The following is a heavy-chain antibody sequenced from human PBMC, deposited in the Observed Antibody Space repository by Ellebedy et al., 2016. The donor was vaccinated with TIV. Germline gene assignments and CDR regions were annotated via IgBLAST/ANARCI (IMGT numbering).Heavy chain of an antibody. V-gene: IGHV3-66*01. J-gene: IGHJ6*02. D-gene: IGHD6-19*01. CDR1: GFTVSSKY. Sequence: PGGSLRLSCEVSGFTVSSKYMSWVRQAPGKGLDWVSVIYTGGSTYYADSVKGRFTISRDNSKNTVYLQMNILRAEDTAVYYCAKTYNSGFRNYYAMDVWGQGTTVTVSS. CDR2: IYTGGST. CDR3: AKTYNSGFRNYYAMDV.